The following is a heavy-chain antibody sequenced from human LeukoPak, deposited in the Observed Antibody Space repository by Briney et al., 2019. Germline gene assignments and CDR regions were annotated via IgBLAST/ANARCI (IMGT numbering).Heavy chain of an antibody. CDR1: GYTVTSDG. Sequence: ASQKVSPTAAGYTVTSDGINWGWQAHGQGLEWMGWMNSNSVNTGYAQKFQGRVTMTRNTPISTAYMELSSRRSEDTAVYYCARGSRGTPFDYWGQGTLVTVSS. V-gene: IGHV1-8*01. J-gene: IGHJ4*02. CDR2: MNSNSVNT. CDR3: ARGSRGTPFDY.